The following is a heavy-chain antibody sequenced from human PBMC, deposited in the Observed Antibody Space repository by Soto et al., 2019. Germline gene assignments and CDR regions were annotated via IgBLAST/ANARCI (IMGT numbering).Heavy chain of an antibody. CDR2: ISADNGNT. J-gene: IGHJ4*02. CDR1: GYSFTSYG. Sequence: GASVKVSCKASGYSFTSYGINWVRQAPGQGLEWMGWISADNGNTNYAESLQGRVTMTTDTPTSTAYMELRSLRSDDTAFYYCARDRDTTGWAPGNYWGQGTLVTVSS. V-gene: IGHV1-18*01. CDR3: ARDRDTTGWAPGNY. D-gene: IGHD6-19*01.